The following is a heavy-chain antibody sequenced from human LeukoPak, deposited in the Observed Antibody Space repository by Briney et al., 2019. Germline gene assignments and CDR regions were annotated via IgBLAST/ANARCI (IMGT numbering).Heavy chain of an antibody. D-gene: IGHD3-10*01. Sequence: ASVKVSCKASGYTFTGYYMHWVRQAPGQGLEWMGWMNPNSGNTGYAQKFQGRVTMTRNTSISTAYMELSSLRSEDTAVYYCARDLITMVRGVARDAFDIWGQGTMVTVPS. CDR3: ARDLITMVRGVARDAFDI. J-gene: IGHJ3*02. V-gene: IGHV1-8*02. CDR2: MNPNSGNT. CDR1: GYTFTGYY.